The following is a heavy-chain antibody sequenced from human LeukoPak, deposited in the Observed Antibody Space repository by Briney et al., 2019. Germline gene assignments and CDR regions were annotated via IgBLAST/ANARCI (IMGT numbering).Heavy chain of an antibody. Sequence: ASVKVSCKASGYTFTGYYMHWVRQAPGQGLEWMGWINPNSGGTNYAQKFQGRVTMTRDTSISTAYMELSRLRSDDTAVYYCARDVDDFWSGYYGDYWGQGTLVTVSS. CDR2: INPNSGGT. D-gene: IGHD3-3*01. CDR1: GYTFTGYY. CDR3: ARDVDDFWSGYYGDY. J-gene: IGHJ4*02. V-gene: IGHV1-2*02.